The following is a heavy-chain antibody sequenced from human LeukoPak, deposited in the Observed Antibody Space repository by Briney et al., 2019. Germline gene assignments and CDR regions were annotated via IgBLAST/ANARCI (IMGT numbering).Heavy chain of an antibody. CDR1: GFTFVDYA. Sequence: GGSLRLSCTASGFTFVDYAMSWVRQAPGKGQEWVGFIRSKAYGGTTEYAASVKGRFTISRDDSKSIAYLQMDSLKTKDTAVYYCTRAAGDSSPFDYWGQGTLVTVSS. V-gene: IGHV3-49*04. CDR2: IRSKAYGGTT. J-gene: IGHJ4*02. CDR3: TRAAGDSSPFDY. D-gene: IGHD7-27*01.